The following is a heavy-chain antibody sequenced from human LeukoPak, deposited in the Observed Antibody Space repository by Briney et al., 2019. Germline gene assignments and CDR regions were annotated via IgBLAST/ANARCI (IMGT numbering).Heavy chain of an antibody. D-gene: IGHD3-9*01. J-gene: IGHJ3*02. Sequence: PSETLSLTCTVSGGSISSYYWSWIRQPPGKGLEWIGYIYYSGSTNYNPSLKSRVTISVDTSKNQFSLKLSSVTAADTAVYYCARVRYFDWFWAFDIWGQGTMVTVSS. CDR1: GGSISSYY. CDR3: ARVRYFDWFWAFDI. V-gene: IGHV4-59*01. CDR2: IYYSGST.